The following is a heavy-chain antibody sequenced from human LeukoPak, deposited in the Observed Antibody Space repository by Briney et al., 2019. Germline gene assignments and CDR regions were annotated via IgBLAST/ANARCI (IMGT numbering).Heavy chain of an antibody. Sequence: GGSLRLSCVASGFTFTKCAMSWIRQAPGKGLEWVAIITATGDTAYYADSVKGRFTISRDNSRNTVYMQMDSLRAADTAIYYCARDHTETSSLNFRNYYYYGMDIWGQGTTVIVSS. D-gene: IGHD4-11*01. CDR2: ITATGDTA. CDR1: GFTFTKCA. J-gene: IGHJ6*02. CDR3: ARDHTETSSLNFRNYYYYGMDI. V-gene: IGHV3-23*01.